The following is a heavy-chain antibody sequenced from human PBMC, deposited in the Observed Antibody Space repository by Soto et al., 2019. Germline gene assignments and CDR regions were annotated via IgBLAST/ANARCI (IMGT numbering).Heavy chain of an antibody. V-gene: IGHV4-4*02. J-gene: IGHJ6*02. Sequence: QVQLQESGPGLVKPSGTLSLTCAVSGGSISSSNWWSWVRQPPGKGLEWIGGIYHSGSTNYNPSLKRRVTISVDKSKHQFSLQLSSVTAAETAVYYCAREKRKGFQLRYYYGMDVWGQGTTVTVSS. D-gene: IGHD1-26*01. CDR2: IYHSGST. CDR1: GGSISSSNW. CDR3: AREKRKGFQLRYYYGMDV.